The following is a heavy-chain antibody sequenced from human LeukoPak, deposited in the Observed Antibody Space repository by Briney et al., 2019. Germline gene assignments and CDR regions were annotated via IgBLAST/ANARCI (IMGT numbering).Heavy chain of an antibody. D-gene: IGHD1-26*01. CDR3: SKDVGDSGPTPDSDY. CDR1: GFTFSTYT. J-gene: IGHJ4*02. Sequence: GGSLRLSCAASGFTFSTYTMNWVRQAPGKGLEWVSYISSSSSNIFYADSVKGRFTISRDNAKNSLYLQMNSLRAEDTAVYYCSKDVGDSGPTPDSDYWGQGTLVTVSS. V-gene: IGHV3-48*01. CDR2: ISSSSSNI.